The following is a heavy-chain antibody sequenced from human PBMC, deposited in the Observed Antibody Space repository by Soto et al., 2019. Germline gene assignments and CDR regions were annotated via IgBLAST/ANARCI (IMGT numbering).Heavy chain of an antibody. Sequence: QVQLQESGPGLVKPSQTLSLTCTVSGGSISSGGYYWSWIRQHPGKGLEWIGYIYYSGSTYYNPSLKSRVTISVDTSKNQFSLKLSSVTAADTAVYYCARVRPAGNPSNYYYYGMDVWGQGTTVTVSS. D-gene: IGHD6-19*01. CDR3: ARVRPAGNPSNYYYYGMDV. CDR1: GGSISSGGYY. J-gene: IGHJ6*02. V-gene: IGHV4-31*03. CDR2: IYYSGST.